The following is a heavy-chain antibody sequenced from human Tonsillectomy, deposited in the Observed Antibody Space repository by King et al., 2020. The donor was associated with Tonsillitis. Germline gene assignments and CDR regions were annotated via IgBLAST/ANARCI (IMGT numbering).Heavy chain of an antibody. Sequence: QLVQSVAEVKKPGASVKGSCKASGGTLSTHVINWVRQAPGQGLELMGNIIPILGIPNYAQKFQGRVKITADKSTSTAYMELNSLRSEDTAVYYCARAAEGIPAAVFWGQGTLVSVSS. V-gene: IGHV1-69*04. CDR3: ARAAEGIPAAVF. CDR2: IIPILGIP. CDR1: GGTLSTHV. D-gene: IGHD6-13*01. J-gene: IGHJ4*02.